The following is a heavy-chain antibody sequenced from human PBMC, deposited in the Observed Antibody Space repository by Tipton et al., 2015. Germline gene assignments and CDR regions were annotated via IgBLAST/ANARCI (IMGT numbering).Heavy chain of an antibody. CDR3: ARARGRHGGLFDS. CDR1: GGSITTYY. V-gene: IGHV4-59*01. Sequence: TLSLTCTVSGGSITTYYWTWIRQPPGKGLEWIGYISYSGTTNYNPSLNNRVTISADTSRNQFSLRLTSVTTADTAVYYCARARGRHGGLFDSWGQGSLVTVSS. J-gene: IGHJ4*02. D-gene: IGHD4-23*01. CDR2: ISYSGTT.